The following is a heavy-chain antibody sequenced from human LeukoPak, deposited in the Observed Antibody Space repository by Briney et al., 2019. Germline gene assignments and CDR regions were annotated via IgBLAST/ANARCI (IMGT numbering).Heavy chain of an antibody. J-gene: IGHJ4*02. CDR1: GYTFTSYD. D-gene: IGHD3-3*01. V-gene: IGHV1-8*03. CDR2: MNPNSGNR. CDR3: ARARRPIQFLDEY. Sequence: ASVKVSCNASGYTFTSYDINWVRQTTGQGLEWMGWMNPNSGNRGYAQKFQGRVTVTSDTSTSTAYMELGSLRSEDTAVYYCARARRPIQFLDEYWGQGTLVTVSS.